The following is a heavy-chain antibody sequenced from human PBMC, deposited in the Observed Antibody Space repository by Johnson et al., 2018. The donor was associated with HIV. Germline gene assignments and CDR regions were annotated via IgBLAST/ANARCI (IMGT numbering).Heavy chain of an antibody. CDR3: ARGRGYGAERGALDN. V-gene: IGHV3-20*04. D-gene: IGHD4-17*01. Sequence: VQLVESGGGVVWPGGSLRLSCAASGFTFDDYGMNWVRQVPGKGLEWVSGINWSGHDTAYSDSVKGRFPISRDNAKNSLYLQMNGLRDEDPAWYYCARGRGYGAERGALDNWGQGTMVTVSA. CDR1: GFTFDDYG. CDR2: INWSGHDT. J-gene: IGHJ3*02.